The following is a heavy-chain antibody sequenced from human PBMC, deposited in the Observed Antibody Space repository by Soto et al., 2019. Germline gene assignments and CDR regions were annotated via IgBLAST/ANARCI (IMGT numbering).Heavy chain of an antibody. CDR2: ISGSGGST. V-gene: IGHV3-23*01. J-gene: IGHJ5*02. D-gene: IGHD2-2*01. CDR3: AKVQLPYNWFDP. CDR1: GFTFSSYA. Sequence: EVQLLESGGGLVQPGGSLRLSCAASGFTFSSYAMSWVRQAPGKGLEWVSAISGSGGSTYYADSVKGRFTISGDNSKNTLYLQMNSLRAEDTAVYYCAKVQLPYNWFDPWGQGTLVTVSS.